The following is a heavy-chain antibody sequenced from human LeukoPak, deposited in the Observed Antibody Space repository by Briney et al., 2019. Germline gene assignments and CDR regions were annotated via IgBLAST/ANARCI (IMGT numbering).Heavy chain of an antibody. V-gene: IGHV4-61*01. CDR3: ARKLHRAFGIAAAGVFDY. J-gene: IGHJ4*02. D-gene: IGHD6-13*01. CDR1: GGSVSSGSYY. CDR2: IYNSGST. Sequence: SETLSLTCTVSGGSVSSGSYYWSWIRQPPGKGLEWIGCIYNSGSTNCNPSLKSRVTISVETSKNQFSLKLSSVTAADTAVYYCARKLHRAFGIAAAGVFDYWGQGILVTVSS.